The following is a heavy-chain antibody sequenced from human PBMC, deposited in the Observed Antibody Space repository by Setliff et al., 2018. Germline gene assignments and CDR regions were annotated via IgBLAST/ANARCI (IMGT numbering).Heavy chain of an antibody. Sequence: SETLSLTCTVYGGSFSNYYWSWIRKTPGKGREWIGESNHGGSTSYHPSLKSRVTMSVDTSKHQFSLNLTSVTAADTAVYYCRVWVTMIEVDSWAQGTLVTVSS. J-gene: IGHJ4*02. D-gene: IGHD3-22*01. CDR3: RVWVTMIEVDS. V-gene: IGHV4-34*01. CDR1: GGSFSNYY. CDR2: SNHGGST.